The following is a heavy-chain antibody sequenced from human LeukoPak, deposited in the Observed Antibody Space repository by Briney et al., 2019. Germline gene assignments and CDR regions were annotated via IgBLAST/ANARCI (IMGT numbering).Heavy chain of an antibody. Sequence: SETLSLTCTVSGGSVSSGSYYWSWIRQPPGKGLEWIGYIYYSGSTNYNPSLKSRVTISVDTSKNQFSLKLSSVTAADTAVYYCARDLGGYSYGLWFDPWGQGTLVTVSS. CDR1: GGSVSSGSYY. V-gene: IGHV4-61*01. J-gene: IGHJ5*02. CDR2: IYYSGST. D-gene: IGHD5-18*01. CDR3: ARDLGGYSYGLWFDP.